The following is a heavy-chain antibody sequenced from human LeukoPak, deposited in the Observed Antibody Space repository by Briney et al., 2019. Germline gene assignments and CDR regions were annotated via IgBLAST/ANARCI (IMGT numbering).Heavy chain of an antibody. V-gene: IGHV1-69*06. CDR1: GGTFSSYA. J-gene: IGHJ6*04. Sequence: SVKVSCKASGGTFSSYAISWVRQAPGQGLEWMGGIIPIFGTANYAQKFQGRVTTTADKSTSTAYMELSSLRSEDTAVYYCARGPGIAAAVGVWGKGTTVTVSS. CDR3: ARGPGIAAAVGV. CDR2: IIPIFGTA. D-gene: IGHD6-13*01.